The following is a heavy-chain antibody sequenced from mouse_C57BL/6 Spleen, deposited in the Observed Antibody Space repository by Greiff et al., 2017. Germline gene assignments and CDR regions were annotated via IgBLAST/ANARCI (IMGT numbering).Heavy chain of an antibody. CDR3: ARSGDYARDF. D-gene: IGHD2-13*01. V-gene: IGHV1-80*01. CDR1: GYAFSSYW. CDR2: FYPGDGDT. J-gene: IGHJ4*01. Sequence: QVQLQQSGAELVKPGASVKISCKASGYAFSSYWMNWVKQRPGKGLEWIGQFYPGDGDTKYNGKFKGKATLTADKSSSPAYMQLSSLTSEDSAVXFCARSGDYARDFWGQGTSVTVSS.